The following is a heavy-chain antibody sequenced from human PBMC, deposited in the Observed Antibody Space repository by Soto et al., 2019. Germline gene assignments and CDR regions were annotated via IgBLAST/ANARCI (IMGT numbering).Heavy chain of an antibody. D-gene: IGHD3-10*01. V-gene: IGHV3-48*01. CDR3: ARDEYYYGSGSYYLLAFDY. CDR2: ISSDGSTT. J-gene: IGHJ4*02. CDR1: GFTFSSNS. Sequence: EVQLVESGGGLVQPEGSLRLSCAASGFTFSSNSMSWVRQAPGKGLEWVSYISSDGSTTYYADSVKGRFTISRGNAKNALSLQMSGLRVDDTAVYYCARDEYYYGSGSYYLLAFDYWGQGTLVTVSS.